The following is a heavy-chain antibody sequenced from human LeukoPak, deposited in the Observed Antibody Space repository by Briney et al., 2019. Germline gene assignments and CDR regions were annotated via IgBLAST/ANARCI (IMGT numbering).Heavy chain of an antibody. V-gene: IGHV4-59*01. D-gene: IGHD3-22*01. J-gene: IGHJ6*02. CDR2: IYYSGST. CDR1: GGSISSYY. CDR3: AGGGYYDSSGYYYYYYYGMDV. Sequence: SETLSLTCTVSGGSISSYYWSWIQQPPGKGLEWIGYIYYSGSTNYNPSLKSRVTISVDTSKNQFSLKLSSVTAADTAVYYCAGGGYYDSSGYYYYYYYGMDVWGQGTTVTVSS.